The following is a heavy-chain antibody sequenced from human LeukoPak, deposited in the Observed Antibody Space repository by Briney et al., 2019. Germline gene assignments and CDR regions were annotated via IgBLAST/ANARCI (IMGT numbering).Heavy chain of an antibody. Sequence: PGGSLILSCAASGFTFSSYSMNWVRQAPGKGLEWVSSISSSSSYIYYADSVKGRFTISRDNAKNSLYLQMNSLRAEDTAVYYCARGVPSPKYYFDYWGQGTLVTVSS. J-gene: IGHJ4*02. CDR1: GFTFSSYS. V-gene: IGHV3-21*01. CDR3: ARGVPSPKYYFDY. CDR2: ISSSSSYI. D-gene: IGHD5/OR15-5a*01.